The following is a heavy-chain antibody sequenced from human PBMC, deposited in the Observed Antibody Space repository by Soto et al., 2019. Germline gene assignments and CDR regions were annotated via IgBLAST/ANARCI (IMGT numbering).Heavy chain of an antibody. V-gene: IGHV1-24*01. CDR1: GYTLTELS. CDR2: FDPEDGET. CDR3: ARMTTVKYYFDY. J-gene: IGHJ4*02. D-gene: IGHD4-17*01. Sequence: ASVKVSCKVSGYTLTELSMHWVRQAPGKGLEWMGGFDPEDGETIYAQKFQGRVTMTEDTSTDTAYMELSSLRSEDTAVYYCARMTTVKYYFDYWGQGTLVTVSS.